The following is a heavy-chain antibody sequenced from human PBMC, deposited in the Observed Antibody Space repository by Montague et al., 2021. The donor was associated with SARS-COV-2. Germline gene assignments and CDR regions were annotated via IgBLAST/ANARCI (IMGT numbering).Heavy chain of an antibody. Sequence: SETLSLTCTLSGHSVSHDFWAWIRQPPGKGLEWIGYVYYSRSSSYNPSLRGRVSIAVDTSKNQFSLRLSTVTAADTAIYYCVRDPAPSGSGTFYDYWGQGTLVAVSS. CDR1: GHSVSHDF. CDR3: VRDPAPSGSGTFYDY. V-gene: IGHV4-59*02. CDR2: VYYSRSS. J-gene: IGHJ4*02. D-gene: IGHD1-26*01.